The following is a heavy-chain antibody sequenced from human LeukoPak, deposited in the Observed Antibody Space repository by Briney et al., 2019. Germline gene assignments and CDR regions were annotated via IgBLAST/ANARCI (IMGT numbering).Heavy chain of an antibody. CDR2: ISWNSGSI. CDR3: AKDMRSLGAAAHFDY. D-gene: IGHD1-26*01. V-gene: IGHV3-9*01. CDR1: GFTFDDYA. Sequence: PGGSLRLSCAASGFTFDDYAMHWVRQAPGKGLKWVSGISWNSGSIGYADPVKGRFTISRDNAKNSLYLQMNSLRAEDTALYYCAKDMRSLGAAAHFDYWGQGTLVTVSS. J-gene: IGHJ4*02.